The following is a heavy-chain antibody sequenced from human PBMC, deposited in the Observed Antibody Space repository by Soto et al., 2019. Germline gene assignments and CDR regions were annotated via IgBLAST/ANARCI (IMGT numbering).Heavy chain of an antibody. CDR2: VNFDGRTT. D-gene: IGHD3-10*01. CDR3: VRGSQTYYGVDV. CDR1: GFTFSNYW. V-gene: IGHV3-74*01. Sequence: EEQLVESGGGLVQPGGSLRVSCAASGFTFSNYWMHWVRQVPGKGLVWVSRVNFDGRTTNYADSVKGRFPISRDNARNTVYLQMNSLRAEDTAVYYCVRGSQTYYGVDVWGQGTTVTVS. J-gene: IGHJ6*02.